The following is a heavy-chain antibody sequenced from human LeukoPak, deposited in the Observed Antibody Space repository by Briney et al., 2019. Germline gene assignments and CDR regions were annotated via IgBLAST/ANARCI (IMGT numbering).Heavy chain of an antibody. CDR1: GGSFSGYY. D-gene: IGHD4-17*01. CDR3: ARGTRFYGDLTS. CDR2: INHSGST. Sequence: SETLSLTCAVYGGSFSGYYWSWIRQPPGKGLEWIGEINHSGSTNYNPSLKSRVTISVDTSKNQFSLKLSSVTAADTAVYYCARGTRFYGDLTSWGQGTLVTVSS. J-gene: IGHJ4*02. V-gene: IGHV4-34*01.